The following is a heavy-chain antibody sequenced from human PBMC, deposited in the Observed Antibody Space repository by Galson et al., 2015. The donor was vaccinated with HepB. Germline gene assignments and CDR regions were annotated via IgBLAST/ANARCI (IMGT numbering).Heavy chain of an antibody. CDR2: ISYDGSNK. J-gene: IGHJ3*02. Sequence: SLRLSCAASGFTFSSYAMHWVRQAPGKGLEWVAVISYDGSNKYYADSVKGRFTISRDNSKNTLYLQMNSLRAEDTAVYYCARKDSAAYCGGDCHGAFDIWGQGTMVTVSS. D-gene: IGHD2-21*02. CDR1: GFTFSSYA. V-gene: IGHV3-30*04. CDR3: ARKDSAAYCGGDCHGAFDI.